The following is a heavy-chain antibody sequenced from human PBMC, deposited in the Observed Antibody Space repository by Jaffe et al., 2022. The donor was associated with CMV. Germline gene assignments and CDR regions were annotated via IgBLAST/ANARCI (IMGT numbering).Heavy chain of an antibody. J-gene: IGHJ6*03. CDR2: INHSGST. CDR1: GGSFSGYY. CDR3: ARVGFDYVWGSYRAKPYYYYYMDV. D-gene: IGHD3-16*02. V-gene: IGHV4-34*01. Sequence: QVQLQQWGAGLLKPSETLSLTCAVYGGSFSGYYWSWIRQPPGKGLEWIGEINHSGSTNYNPSLKSRVTISVDTSKNQFSLKLSSVTAADTAVYYCARVGFDYVWGSYRAKPYYYYYMDVWGKGTTVTVSS.